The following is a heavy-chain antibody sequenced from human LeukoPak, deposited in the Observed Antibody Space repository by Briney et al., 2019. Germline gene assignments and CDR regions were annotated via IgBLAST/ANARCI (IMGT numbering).Heavy chain of an antibody. CDR3: AKDSSHLDY. V-gene: IGHV3-30*02. CDR2: IQFDGNNK. J-gene: IGHJ4*02. Sequence: GGSLRLSCAASGFTFSSYGMHWVRQAPGKGLEWVAFIQFDGNNKYYADSVKGRFTISRDNSKNTLYLQMGSLRTEDTAMYYCAKDSSHLDYWGQGTLVTVSS. CDR1: GFTFSSYG.